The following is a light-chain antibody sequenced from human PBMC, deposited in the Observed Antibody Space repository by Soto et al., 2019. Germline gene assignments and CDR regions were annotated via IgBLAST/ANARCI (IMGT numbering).Light chain of an antibody. CDR2: DAS. CDR1: QSISSY. Sequence: EIVLTQSPATLSLSPGERATLSCRASQSISSYLAWYQQKPGQAPRLLIYDASNRATGILARFSGSGSGTDFTLTISSLEPEDFAVYYCQHRSNWPLFTFGPGTKVDIK. CDR3: QHRSNWPLFT. J-gene: IGKJ3*01. V-gene: IGKV3-11*01.